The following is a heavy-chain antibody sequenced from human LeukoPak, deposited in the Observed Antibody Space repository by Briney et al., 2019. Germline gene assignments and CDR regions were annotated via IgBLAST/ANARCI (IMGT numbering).Heavy chain of an antibody. D-gene: IGHD6-13*01. CDR3: AKSTYGSSWDFDY. J-gene: IGHJ4*02. V-gene: IGHV3-23*01. CDR1: GFIFSNYA. Sequence: GGSLRLSCAASGAASGFIFSNYAMNWVRQAPGKGLEWVSAISGSGGSTYYADSVKGWFTISRDNSKNTLYLQMNSLRAEDTAVYYCAKSTYGSSWDFDYWGQGTLVTVCS. CDR2: ISGSGGST.